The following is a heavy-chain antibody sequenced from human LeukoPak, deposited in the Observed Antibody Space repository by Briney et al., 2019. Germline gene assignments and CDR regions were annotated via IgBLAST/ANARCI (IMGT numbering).Heavy chain of an antibody. D-gene: IGHD6-19*01. CDR3: ARIAMAGIGDGFDI. V-gene: IGHV3-11*06. CDR2: ISPSSTYT. J-gene: IGHJ3*02. CDR1: GFSFGDFY. Sequence: GGSLRLSCAASGFSFGDFYVTWIRQAPGKGLEWLSHISPSSTYTNFADSVKGRFTISRDNANNSLYLQMNSLRAEDTAVYYCARIAMAGIGDGFDIWGQGTMVTVSS.